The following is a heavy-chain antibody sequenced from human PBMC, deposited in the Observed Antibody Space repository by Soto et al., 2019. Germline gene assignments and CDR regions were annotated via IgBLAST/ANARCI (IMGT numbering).Heavy chain of an antibody. J-gene: IGHJ6*02. V-gene: IGHV3-23*01. D-gene: IGHD3-3*01. CDR2: ISSSGGTT. CDR1: GFSFSSYA. CDR3: AKARREETIFGVVILKNYYYGMDV. Sequence: HPGGSLRLSCAASGFSFSSYAMTWVRQTPGKGLEWVSTISSSGGTTYYADSVKGRFTISRDNSKNTLFLQMNSLRAEDTAVYYCAKARREETIFGVVILKNYYYGMDVWGQGTTVTVSS.